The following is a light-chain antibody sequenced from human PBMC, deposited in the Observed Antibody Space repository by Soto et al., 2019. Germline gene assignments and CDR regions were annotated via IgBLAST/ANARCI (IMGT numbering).Light chain of an antibody. V-gene: IGLV1-51*01. CDR3: EAWDSNLSGWV. J-gene: IGLJ3*02. Sequence: QSVLTQPPSVSAAPGQKVTVSCSGSRSNIGNNYVSWYQHLPGTAPKLLIYDNDKRPSGIPDRFSASKSGTSATLDITGLQTGDEADYYCEAWDSNLSGWVFGGGTKLTVL. CDR2: DND. CDR1: RSNIGNNY.